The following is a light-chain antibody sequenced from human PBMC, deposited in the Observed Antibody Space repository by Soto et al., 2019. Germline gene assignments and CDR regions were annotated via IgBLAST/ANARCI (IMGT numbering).Light chain of an antibody. CDR2: GAS. CDR3: QQYNNWPLS. J-gene: IGKJ4*01. Sequence: EIVMTQSPDTLSVSPGERATLSCRASQSVGSNLAWYQQKPGQAPRLLIQGASTRATGIPARFSGSGSGTDFTLTISSLQSEDFAVYYCQQYNNWPLSFGGVTKVEIK. V-gene: IGKV3-15*01. CDR1: QSVGSN.